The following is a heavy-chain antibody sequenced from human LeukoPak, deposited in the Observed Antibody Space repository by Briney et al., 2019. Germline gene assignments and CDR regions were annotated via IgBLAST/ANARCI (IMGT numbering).Heavy chain of an antibody. CDR1: GGSISSGGYY. CDR3: ARDLWYFDL. V-gene: IGHV4-30-2*01. Sequence: SETLSLTCTVSGGSISSGGYYWSWIRQPPGKGLEWIGYIYHSGSTYYNPSLKSRVTISVDRSKNQFSLKLSSVTAADTAVYYCARDLWYFDLWGRGTLVTVSS. J-gene: IGHJ2*01. CDR2: IYHSGST.